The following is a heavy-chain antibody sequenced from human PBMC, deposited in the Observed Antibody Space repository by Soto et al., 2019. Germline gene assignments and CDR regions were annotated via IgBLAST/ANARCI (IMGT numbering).Heavy chain of an antibody. D-gene: IGHD1-26*01. V-gene: IGHV3-23*01. CDR2: LSGTGSAT. J-gene: IGHJ2*01. CDR3: ARRGSPSGDDKKWYVDV. CDR1: GFTFSSYS. Sequence: EVQLLESGGGLGQPGGSLRLSCAASGFTFSSYSMSWVRQAPGKGLEWVSALSGTGSATYYADSVKGRFTISRDNSKNMWYLQMSSLGEYDAAVYFCARRGSPSGDDKKWYVDVWGRGALVVVSS.